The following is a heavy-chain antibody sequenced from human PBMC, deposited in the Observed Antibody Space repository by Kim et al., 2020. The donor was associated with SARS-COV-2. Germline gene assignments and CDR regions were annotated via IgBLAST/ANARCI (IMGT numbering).Heavy chain of an antibody. Sequence: SVKVSCKASGGTFSSYTISWVRQAPGQGLEWMGRIIPILGIANYAQKFQGRVTITADKSTSTAYMELSSLRSEDTAVYYCARARVGSSTLTLDPWGQGTLVTVSS. CDR1: GGTFSSYT. CDR3: ARARVGSSTLTLDP. J-gene: IGHJ5*02. V-gene: IGHV1-69*02. D-gene: IGHD6-6*01. CDR2: IIPILGIA.